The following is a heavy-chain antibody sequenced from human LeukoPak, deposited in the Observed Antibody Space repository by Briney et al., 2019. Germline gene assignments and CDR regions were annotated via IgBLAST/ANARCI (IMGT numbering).Heavy chain of an antibody. D-gene: IGHD4-23*01. CDR3: AKGARGVTPVYYSDY. CDR1: GFTVSSSF. J-gene: IGHJ4*02. Sequence: GGSLRLSCVGSGFTVSSSFMSWVRQAPGKGLEWVSNLYNDAFDSATHYADSVKGRFTISRDNSQNTLYLQMNSLRAGDTAVYYCAKGARGVTPVYYSDYWGQGILVTVSS. CDR2: LYNDAFDSAT. V-gene: IGHV3-53*01.